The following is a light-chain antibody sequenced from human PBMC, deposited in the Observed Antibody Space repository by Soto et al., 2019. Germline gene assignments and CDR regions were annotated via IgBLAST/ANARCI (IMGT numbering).Light chain of an antibody. CDR3: QQYGSSHALT. V-gene: IGKV3-20*01. Sequence: EIVLTQSPGTLSLSPGERATLSCRASQSVSSSYLAWYQQKPGQAPRLLIYGASSRATGIPDRFSGSGSGTDFTLTISRLEPEDFAVYYCQQYGSSHALTFGGGTRWIS. CDR1: QSVSSSY. J-gene: IGKJ4*01. CDR2: GAS.